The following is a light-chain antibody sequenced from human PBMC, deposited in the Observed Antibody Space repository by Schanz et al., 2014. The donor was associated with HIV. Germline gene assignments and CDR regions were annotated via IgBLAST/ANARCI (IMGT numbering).Light chain of an antibody. J-gene: IGKJ2*01. CDR1: QSVSSN. Sequence: ETVLTQSPGSLSLSPGERATLSCRASQSVSSNYLAWYQHKPGQAPRLLIYGAFTRATGIPVRFSGRGSGTEFTLTISGLQSEDFALYYCQQYSDWPPSTFGQGTKVEIK. V-gene: IGKV3-15*01. CDR2: GAF. CDR3: QQYSDWPPST.